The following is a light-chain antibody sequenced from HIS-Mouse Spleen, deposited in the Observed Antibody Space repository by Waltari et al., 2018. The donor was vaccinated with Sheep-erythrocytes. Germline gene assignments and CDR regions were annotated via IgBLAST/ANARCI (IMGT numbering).Light chain of an antibody. V-gene: IGLV3-25*03. J-gene: IGLJ1*01. CDR1: ALPKQY. CDR3: QSADSSGTYV. CDR2: KDS. Sequence: SYELTQPPSVSVSPGQTARITCSGDALPKQYAYWYQQKPGQAPVLGLYKDSERPSGIPERCAGSSSGTTVTLTISGVQAEDEADYYCQSADSSGTYVFGTGTKVTVL.